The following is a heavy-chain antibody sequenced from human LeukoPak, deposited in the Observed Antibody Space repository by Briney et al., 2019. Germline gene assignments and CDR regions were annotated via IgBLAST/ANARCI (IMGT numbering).Heavy chain of an antibody. CDR2: INPNSGGT. V-gene: IGHV1-2*02. Sequence: ASVKVSCKASGYTFTGYYMHWVRQAPGQGLEWMGWINPNSGGTNYAQKFQGRVTMTRDTSISTAYMELSRLRSDDTAVYYCARGDYDFWSGYSTYFDCWGQGTLVTVSS. CDR3: ARGDYDFWSGYSTYFDC. CDR1: GYTFTGYY. D-gene: IGHD3-3*01. J-gene: IGHJ4*02.